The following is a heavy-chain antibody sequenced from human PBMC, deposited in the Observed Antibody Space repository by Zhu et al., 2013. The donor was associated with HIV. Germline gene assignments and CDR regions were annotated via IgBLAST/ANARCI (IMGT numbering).Heavy chain of an antibody. V-gene: IGHV4-38-2*01. J-gene: IGHJ4*02. CDR3: ARGARGSGTPDH. Sequence: QAQLQESGPGLVKPSATLSLTCVVSGDSISGGYYWGWIRQAPGKGLQWLGNIFYTGHTFHNPSLKSRVTMSVDTSKNQFSLKMTSVTAADTAVYFCARGARGSGTPDHWGQGTLVTVSS. D-gene: IGHD3-10*01. CDR1: GDSISGGYY. CDR2: IFYTGHT.